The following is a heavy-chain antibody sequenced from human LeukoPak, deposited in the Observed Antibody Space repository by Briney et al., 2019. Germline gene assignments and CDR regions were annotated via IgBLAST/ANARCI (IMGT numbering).Heavy chain of an antibody. J-gene: IGHJ6*03. V-gene: IGHV4-61*01. CDR3: ARTTEAHSWRTRYYDYYMDV. CDR1: GYSISSSYY. CDR2: IYYSGST. Sequence: SETLSLTCTVSGYSISSSYYWSWIRQPPGKGLEWIGYIYYSGSTNYNPSLKSRVTISVDTSKNQFSLKLSSVTAADTAVYYCARTTEAHSWRTRYYDYYMDVRGKGTTVTVSS. D-gene: IGHD6-13*01.